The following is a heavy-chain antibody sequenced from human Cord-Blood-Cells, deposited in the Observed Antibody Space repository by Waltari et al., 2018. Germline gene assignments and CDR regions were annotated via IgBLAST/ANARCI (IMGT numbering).Heavy chain of an antibody. J-gene: IGHJ3*02. D-gene: IGHD7-27*01. V-gene: IGHV4-4*02. Sequence: QVQLQESGPGLVKPSGTLSLTCAVSGGSISSSNWWSWVRQPPGKGLEWIGEIYHSGSTNYNPSLKSRVTRSVDKSKNQFSLKLSSVTAADTAVYYCARDDRETGDPRGDAFDIWGQGTMVTVSS. CDR1: GGSISSSNW. CDR2: IYHSGST. CDR3: ARDDRETGDPRGDAFDI.